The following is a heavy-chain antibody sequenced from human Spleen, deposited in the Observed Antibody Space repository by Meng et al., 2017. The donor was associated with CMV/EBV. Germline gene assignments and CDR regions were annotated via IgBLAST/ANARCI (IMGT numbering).Heavy chain of an antibody. V-gene: IGHV1-8*03. CDR2: MNPNSGNT. D-gene: IGHD3-22*01. Sequence: ASVKVSCKASGYTFTSYDINWVRQATGQGLEWMGWMNPNSGNTGYAQKFQGRVTITRNTSISTAYMELSSLRSEDTAVYYCAREVYYDSSGYRSPRGNWFDPWGQGTLVTVSS. CDR3: AREVYYDSSGYRSPRGNWFDP. CDR1: GYTFTSYD. J-gene: IGHJ5*02.